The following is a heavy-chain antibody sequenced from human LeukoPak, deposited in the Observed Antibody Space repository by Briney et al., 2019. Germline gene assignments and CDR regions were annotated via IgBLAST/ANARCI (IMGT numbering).Heavy chain of an antibody. CDR2: ITSISNYI. Sequence: PGGSLRLSCAASGFTFSRYNMDWVRQAPGRGLEWVSSITSISNYIYYADSVKGRFTISRDNAKNSLYLQMNSLRAEDTAVYYCARDRVFDYWGQGTLVTVSS. J-gene: IGHJ4*02. V-gene: IGHV3-21*01. CDR3: ARDRVFDY. D-gene: IGHD3-10*01. CDR1: GFTFSRYN.